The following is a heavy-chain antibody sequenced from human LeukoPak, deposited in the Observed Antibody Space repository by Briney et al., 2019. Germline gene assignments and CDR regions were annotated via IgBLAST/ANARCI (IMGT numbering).Heavy chain of an antibody. V-gene: IGHV4-59*01. J-gene: IGHJ5*02. D-gene: IGHD3-16*01. CDR3: AREYNGGAPNWFDP. CDR2: IYYSGST. Sequence: SETLSLTCTVSGGSISSYYWSWIRQPPGKGLEWIGYIYYSGSTNYNHSLKSRVTISVDTSKNQFSLKLSSVTAADTAVYYCAREYNGGAPNWFDPWGQGTLVTVSS. CDR1: GGSISSYY.